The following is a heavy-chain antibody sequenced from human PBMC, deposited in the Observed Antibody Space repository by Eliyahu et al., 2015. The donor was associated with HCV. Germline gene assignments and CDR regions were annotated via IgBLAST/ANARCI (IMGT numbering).Heavy chain of an antibody. CDR2: IYYTGST. J-gene: IGHJ4*02. CDR3: TRQPPNTASFDY. D-gene: IGHD5-18*01. Sequence: RQPPGKGLEWIGYIYYTGSTNYNPSLKSRVSISVDRSNNQFSLKLSSVTAADTAVYYCTRQPPNTASFDYWAQGTLVTVSS. V-gene: IGHV4-59*08.